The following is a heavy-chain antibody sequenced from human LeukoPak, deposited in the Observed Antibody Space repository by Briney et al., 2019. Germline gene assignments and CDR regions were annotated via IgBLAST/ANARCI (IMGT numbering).Heavy chain of an antibody. CDR1: GFTFSSYG. V-gene: IGHV3-21*01. CDR2: ISSSSSYI. CDR3: ARVTLTYYYDSSGYRGRDAFDI. J-gene: IGHJ3*02. D-gene: IGHD3-22*01. Sequence: PGGSLRLSCAASGFTFSSYGMHWVRQAPGKGLEWVSSISSSSSYIYYADSVKGRFTISRDNAKNSLYLQMNSLRAEDTAVYYCARVTLTYYYDSSGYRGRDAFDIWGQGTMVTVSS.